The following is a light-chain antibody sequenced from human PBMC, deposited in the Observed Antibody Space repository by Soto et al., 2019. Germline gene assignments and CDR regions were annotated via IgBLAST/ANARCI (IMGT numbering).Light chain of an antibody. V-gene: IGKV1-27*01. J-gene: IGKJ3*01. CDR2: AAS. CDR1: LGIRNF. Sequence: DIQMTQSPTSLSASVGDRVTITCRASLGIRNFVAWYQQKPGTAPKLLIYAASTLQSGVPSRFSGSFSGTDSILIINSLQPEDAATYSCQKDSIVPIFGPGTKVEIK. CDR3: QKDSIVPI.